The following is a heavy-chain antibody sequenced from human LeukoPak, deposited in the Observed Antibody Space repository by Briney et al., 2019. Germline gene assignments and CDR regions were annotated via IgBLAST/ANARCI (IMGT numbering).Heavy chain of an antibody. CDR1: GFTLTSFA. D-gene: IGHD3-9*01. J-gene: IGHJ6*02. Sequence: PGGSLRLSCAVSGFTLTSFAMNWARQAPGKGLEWVSRISGSDGSTEYADSVKGRFTISRDISKNTVFLQMNSLSADDTAVYYCAKGYFDYFYYGMDVWGQGTTVTVSS. CDR2: ISGSDGST. V-gene: IGHV3-23*01. CDR3: AKGYFDYFYYGMDV.